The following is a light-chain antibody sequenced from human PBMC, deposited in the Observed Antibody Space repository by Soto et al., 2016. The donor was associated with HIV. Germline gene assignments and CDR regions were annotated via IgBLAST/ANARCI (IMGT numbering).Light chain of an antibody. CDR2: GAS. V-gene: IGKV1-17*03. J-gene: IGKJ4*01. Sequence: DIQMTQSPSAMSASVGDRVTITCRASQGIGTYLAWLQQKPGKAPKRLIYGASNLQGGVPSRFSGSGSGTEFTLTISSLQPEDFATYYCLQHKSYPLTFGGRDQAGHQT. CDR3: LQHKSYPLT. CDR1: QGIGTY.